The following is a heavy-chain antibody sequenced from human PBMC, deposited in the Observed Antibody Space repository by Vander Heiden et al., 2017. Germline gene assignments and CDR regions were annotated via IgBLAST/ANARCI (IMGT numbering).Heavy chain of an antibody. V-gene: IGHV3-33*01. J-gene: IGHJ4*02. CDR3: ARDLHGSTGYFDY. D-gene: IGHD7-27*01. Sequence: QVQLVESGGGVVQPGMSLSLSCAESGFTFSNYGMHWVSQAPGKGLEWVAVIWYDGSNRYYADSVKGRFTISRDNSKNTLYLQMNSLRVEDTAVYYCARDLHGSTGYFDYWGQGTLATVSS. CDR1: GFTFSNYG. CDR2: IWYDGSNR.